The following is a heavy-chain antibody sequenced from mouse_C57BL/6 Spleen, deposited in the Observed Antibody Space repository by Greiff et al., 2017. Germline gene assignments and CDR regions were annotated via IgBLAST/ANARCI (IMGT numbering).Heavy chain of an antibody. Sequence: EVQLVESGGGLVKPGGSLKLSCAASGFTFSDYGMHWVRQAPEKGLEWVAYISSGSSTIYYADTVKGRCTISRDNAKNTLFLQMTSLRSEDTAMYYCASLPYDRNPQYFDVWGTGTTVTVSS. V-gene: IGHV5-17*01. D-gene: IGHD2-14*01. CDR3: ASLPYDRNPQYFDV. J-gene: IGHJ1*03. CDR2: ISSGSSTI. CDR1: GFTFSDYG.